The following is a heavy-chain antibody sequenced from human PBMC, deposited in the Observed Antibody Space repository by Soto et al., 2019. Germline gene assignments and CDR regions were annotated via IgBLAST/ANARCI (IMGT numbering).Heavy chain of an antibody. CDR3: ARDERPSPGLRKFDP. J-gene: IGHJ5*02. Sequence: GGSLRLSCAASGFTFSSYSMNWVRQAPGKGLEWVSYISSSSSTIYYADSVKGRFTISRDNAKNSLYLQMNSLRAEDTAVYYCARDERPSPGLRKFDPWGQGTLVTVSS. D-gene: IGHD4-17*01. CDR1: GFTFSSYS. CDR2: ISSSSSTI. V-gene: IGHV3-48*01.